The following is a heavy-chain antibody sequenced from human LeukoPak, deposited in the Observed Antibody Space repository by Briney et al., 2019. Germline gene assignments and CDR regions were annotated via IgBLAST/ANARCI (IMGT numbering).Heavy chain of an antibody. CDR1: GFTVSSNY. CDR3: ASPSKRYDSSGYRLDY. D-gene: IGHD3-22*01. J-gene: IGHJ4*02. Sequence: GGSLRLSCAASGFTVSSNYMSWVRQAPGKGLEWVSVIYSGGSTHYADSVKGRFTISRDNSKNTLYLQMNSLRAEDTAVYYCASPSKRYDSSGYRLDYWGQGTLVTVSS. CDR2: IYSGGST. V-gene: IGHV3-53*01.